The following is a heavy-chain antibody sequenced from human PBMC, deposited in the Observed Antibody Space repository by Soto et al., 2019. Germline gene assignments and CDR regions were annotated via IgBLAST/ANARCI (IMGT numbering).Heavy chain of an antibody. CDR3: ATVSSSSNAMDV. V-gene: IGHV4-4*02. D-gene: IGHD2-2*01. J-gene: IGHJ6*02. CDR2: IYHTGRA. CDR1: GATISSPNR. Sequence: SETLSLTCAVSGATISSPNRWSWVRQSPGTVLEWIGEIYHTGRAKYNPSLKSRVTLLVDKSKNAFSLKVTSVTAADTAVYYCATVSSSSNAMDVWGHGTTVTVSS.